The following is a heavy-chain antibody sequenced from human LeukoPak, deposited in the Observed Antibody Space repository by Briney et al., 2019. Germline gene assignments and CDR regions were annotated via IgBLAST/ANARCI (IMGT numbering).Heavy chain of an antibody. CDR1: GFTFSSYW. J-gene: IGHJ5*02. V-gene: IGHV3-23*01. CDR3: VNSGFDP. D-gene: IGHD3-10*01. CDR2: ISGSDGST. Sequence: PGGSLRLSCATSGFTFSSYWMSWVRQTPGKGLEWVSGISGSDGSTNYADSVKGRFTISRENSKNTLYLQMNSLRVEDTALYYCVNSGFDPWGQGTLVTVSS.